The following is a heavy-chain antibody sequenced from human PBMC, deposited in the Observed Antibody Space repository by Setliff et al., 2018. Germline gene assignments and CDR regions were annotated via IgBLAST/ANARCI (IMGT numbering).Heavy chain of an antibody. CDR2: INPGNGNT. D-gene: IGHD3-22*01. Sequence: ASVKVSCKASGYTFTDYAMHWVRQAPGQRHEWMGWINPGNGNTKYSQKFQGRVTITRDTSASTAYMELSSLRSEDTAVYYCARDKGYDSSGYYFYYYYYMDVWGKGTTVTVSS. CDR3: ARDKGYDSSGYYFYYYYYMDV. J-gene: IGHJ6*03. V-gene: IGHV1-3*01. CDR1: GYTFTDYA.